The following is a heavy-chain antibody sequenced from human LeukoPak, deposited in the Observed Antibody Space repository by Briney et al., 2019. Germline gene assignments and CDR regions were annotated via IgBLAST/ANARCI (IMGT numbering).Heavy chain of an antibody. D-gene: IGHD6-19*01. J-gene: IGHJ1*01. CDR3: ASQRSSGWSRRPNYFQH. V-gene: IGHV1-24*01. CDR1: GYTLTELS. Sequence: ASVKVSCKVSGYTLTELSMHWVRQAPGKGLEWMGGFDPEDGETIYAQKFQGRVTMTEDTSTDTAYMELSSLRSEDTAVYYCASQRSSGWSRRPNYFQHWGQGTLVTVSS. CDR2: FDPEDGET.